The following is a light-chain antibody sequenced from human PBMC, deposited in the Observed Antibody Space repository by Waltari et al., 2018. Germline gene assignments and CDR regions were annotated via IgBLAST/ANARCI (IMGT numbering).Light chain of an antibody. CDR1: TGAVTSGHY. Sequence: QAVVTQEPSLTVSPGGTVTLTCGSSTGAVTSGHYPYWFQQKPGQAPRTLIYGTDNKQPWTPARFSGSLRGGKAALTLSGALPEDEAEYYCLLSYSGARAGVFGGGTKLTVL. CDR2: GTD. J-gene: IGLJ3*02. V-gene: IGLV7-46*01. CDR3: LLSYSGARAGV.